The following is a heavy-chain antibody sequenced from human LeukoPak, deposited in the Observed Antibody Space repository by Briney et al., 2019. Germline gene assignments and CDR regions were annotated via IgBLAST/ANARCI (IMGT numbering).Heavy chain of an antibody. CDR3: ARAAWVSTSSKYYFDN. CDR2: MNPNSRNT. Sequence: ASVKVSCKASGYTFTSYDINWVRQATGQGLEWMGWMNPNSRNTGYAQKFQGRVTMTRNTSISTAYMELSSLRSEDKALYYCARAAWVSTSSKYYFDNWGQGTLVSVFS. J-gene: IGHJ4*02. V-gene: IGHV1-8*01. CDR1: GYTFTSYD. D-gene: IGHD2-21*01.